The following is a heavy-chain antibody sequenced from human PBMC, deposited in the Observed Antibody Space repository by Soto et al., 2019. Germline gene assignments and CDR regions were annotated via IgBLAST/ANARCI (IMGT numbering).Heavy chain of an antibody. V-gene: IGHV4-59*12. Sequence: SETLSLTCTVSGGSISSYYWSWIRQPPGKGLEWIGYIYYSGSTNYNPSLKSRVTISVDRSKNQFSLKLSSVTAADTAVYYCARTTYYYDSSGYGAPYYFDYWGQGTLVTVSS. J-gene: IGHJ4*02. CDR3: ARTTYYYDSSGYGAPYYFDY. CDR2: IYYSGST. D-gene: IGHD3-22*01. CDR1: GGSISSYY.